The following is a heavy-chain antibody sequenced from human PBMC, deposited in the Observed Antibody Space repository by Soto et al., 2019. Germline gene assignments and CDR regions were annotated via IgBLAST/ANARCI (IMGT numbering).Heavy chain of an antibody. J-gene: IGHJ5*02. V-gene: IGHV1-18*04. Sequence: ASVKVSCKASGYTFTSYGISWVRQAPGQGLEWMGWISSFNGNTNYARKVQGRVSMTTDTSASTTYMELRSLRSDDTAVYYCARGPRYCSRSTCFSGVTWFDPWGQGTLVTVS. CDR2: ISSFNGNT. CDR1: GYTFTSYG. CDR3: ARGPRYCSRSTCFSGVTWFDP. D-gene: IGHD2-15*01.